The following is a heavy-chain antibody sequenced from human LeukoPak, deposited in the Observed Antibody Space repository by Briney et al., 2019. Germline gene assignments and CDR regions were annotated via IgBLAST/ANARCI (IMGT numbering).Heavy chain of an antibody. J-gene: IGHJ4*02. V-gene: IGHV3-21*06. CDR2: VSNSGDYI. D-gene: IGHD6-13*01. CDR1: GFSFSSYR. Sequence: GGSLRLSCAASGFSFSSYRMNWVRQAPGKGLEWVSSVSNSGDYIHYADSVKDRFTISRENSKNSLYLQMNSLRAEDTAVYYCARDRPAIAAAGLDYWGQGTLVTVSS. CDR3: ARDRPAIAAAGLDY.